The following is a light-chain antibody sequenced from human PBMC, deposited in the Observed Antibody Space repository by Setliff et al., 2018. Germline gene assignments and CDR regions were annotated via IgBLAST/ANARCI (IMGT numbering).Light chain of an antibody. V-gene: IGLV1-44*01. CDR1: SSNIGSNT. J-gene: IGLJ1*01. CDR3: AAWDDSLNGEV. CDR2: RNN. Sequence: SALTQPPSASGTPGQRVTISCSGSSSNIGSNTVNWYQQLPGTAPKLLIYRNNQRPSGVPDRFSGSKSGTSASLAISGLQSEDEADYYCAAWDDSLNGEVFGTGTKGTVL.